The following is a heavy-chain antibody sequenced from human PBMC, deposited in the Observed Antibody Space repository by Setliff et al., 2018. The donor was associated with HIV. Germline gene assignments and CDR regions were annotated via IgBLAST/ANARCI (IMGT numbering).Heavy chain of an antibody. Sequence: SETLSLTCTVSGGSITSGGYYWSWIRQHPGKGLEWIGYIYYSGSTYYNPSLKSRVTMSVDTSKNQFSLKLTSVTAADMALYYCARQQTALFVDYWGQGTLVTVSS. J-gene: IGHJ4*02. CDR2: IYYSGST. CDR3: ARQQTALFVDY. CDR1: GGSITSGGYY. V-gene: IGHV4-39*01. D-gene: IGHD2-21*02.